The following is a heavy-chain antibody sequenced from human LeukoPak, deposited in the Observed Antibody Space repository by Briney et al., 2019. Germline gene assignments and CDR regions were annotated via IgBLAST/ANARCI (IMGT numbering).Heavy chain of an antibody. D-gene: IGHD3-10*01. CDR3: ARSVWFGELTPFDY. CDR1: GYTLTELS. Sequence: ASVKVSCKVSGYTLTELSMHWVRQAPGQGLEWMGWISAYNGNTNYAQKLQGRVTMTTDTSTSTAYMELRSLRSDDTAVYYCARSVWFGELTPFDYWGQGTLVTVSS. CDR2: ISAYNGNT. V-gene: IGHV1-18*01. J-gene: IGHJ4*02.